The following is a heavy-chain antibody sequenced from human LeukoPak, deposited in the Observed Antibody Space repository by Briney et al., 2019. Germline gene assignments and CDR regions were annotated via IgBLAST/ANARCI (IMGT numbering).Heavy chain of an antibody. D-gene: IGHD2-2*01. CDR1: GFTFSSYS. V-gene: IGHV3-21*01. J-gene: IGHJ4*02. CDR3: ARGRRGYCGSTSCYDFDY. CDR2: ISSSSSYI. Sequence: GGSLRLSCAASGFTFSSYSMNWVRQAPGKGLEWVSSISSSSSYIYYADSVKGRFTISRDNAKNSLYLQMNSLRAEDTAVYYCARGRRGYCGSTSCYDFDYWGQGTLVTVSS.